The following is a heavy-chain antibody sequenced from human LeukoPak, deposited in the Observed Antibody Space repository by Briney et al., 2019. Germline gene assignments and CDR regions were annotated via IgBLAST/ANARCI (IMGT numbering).Heavy chain of an antibody. CDR3: ARDQGPRSYYYDSSGLDY. J-gene: IGHJ4*02. V-gene: IGHV1-69*06. Sequence: SVKVSCKASGGTFSSYAISWVRQAPGQGLEWMGGIIPIFGTANYAQKFQGRVTITADKSTSTAYMELSSLRSEDTAVYCCARDQGPRSYYYDSSGLDYWGQGTLVTVSS. CDR2: IIPIFGTA. CDR1: GGTFSSYA. D-gene: IGHD3-22*01.